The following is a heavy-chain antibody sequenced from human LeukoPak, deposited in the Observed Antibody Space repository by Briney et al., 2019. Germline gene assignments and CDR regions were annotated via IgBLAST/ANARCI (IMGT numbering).Heavy chain of an antibody. Sequence: GGSLRLSCAASGFTFSNYGMHWVRQAPGKGLEWVAFIRYDESNKYYADSVKGRFTISRDNSKSTLYLQMNSLRADDTAVYYCAREAVMPVAPVKIGTSDRPLYEYYGLDVWGQGTTVTVS. V-gene: IGHV3-30*02. CDR2: IRYDESNK. D-gene: IGHD1/OR15-1a*01. J-gene: IGHJ6*02. CDR1: GFTFSNYG. CDR3: AREAVMPVAPVKIGTSDRPLYEYYGLDV.